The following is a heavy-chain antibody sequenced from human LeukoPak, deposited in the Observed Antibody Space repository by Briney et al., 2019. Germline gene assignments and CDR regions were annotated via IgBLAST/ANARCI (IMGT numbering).Heavy chain of an antibody. V-gene: IGHV4-59*12. CDR2: IHSSGHT. CDR1: DDSISTYS. D-gene: IGHD3-10*01. CDR3: ARSSAGSVHDAFDI. Sequence: SETLSLTCSVSDDSISTYSWSWIRQSPGTGLEWIGYIHSSGHTDYNPSLKGRVTISVDTSQNHFSLKLTSVTAADTAVYYCARSSAGSVHDAFDIWGQGTMVTVSS. J-gene: IGHJ3*02.